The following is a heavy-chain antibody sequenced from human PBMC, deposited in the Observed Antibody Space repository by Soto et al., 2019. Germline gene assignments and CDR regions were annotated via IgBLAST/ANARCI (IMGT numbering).Heavy chain of an antibody. CDR1: GFTFSSYA. D-gene: IGHD6-6*01. J-gene: IGHJ4*02. Sequence: GGSLRLSCAVSGFTFSSYAMSWVRQAPGKGLEWVSAISGSGGSTYYADSVKGRFTISRDNSKNTLYLQMNSLRAEDTAVYYWAKASPNIAARRPFDYWGQGTLVTVSS. CDR2: ISGSGGST. V-gene: IGHV3-23*01. CDR3: AKASPNIAARRPFDY.